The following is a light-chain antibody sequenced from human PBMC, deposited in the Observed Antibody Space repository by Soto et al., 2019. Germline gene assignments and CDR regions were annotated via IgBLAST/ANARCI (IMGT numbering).Light chain of an antibody. J-gene: IGKJ1*01. CDR3: QLYDSSSWT. CDR2: GAS. V-gene: IGKV3-20*01. Sequence: EIVLTQSPGTLSLSPGDTATLSCRSSQSVIHTYLASYQQKPGQAPRLLIYGASSRATGFPDRLSGSGSGTDFTLTISRLETEDFAVYYCQLYDSSSWTFGQGTKVDIK. CDR1: QSVIHTY.